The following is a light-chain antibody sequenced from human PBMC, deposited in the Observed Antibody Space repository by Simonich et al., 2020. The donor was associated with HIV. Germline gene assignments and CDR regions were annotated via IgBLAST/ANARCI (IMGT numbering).Light chain of an antibody. CDR1: QSVSSSY. CDR3: QQYGRSPPIT. J-gene: IGKJ5*01. V-gene: IGKV3D-20*01. CDR2: DAS. Sequence: EIVLTQSPGTLSLSPGERATLSCRASQSVSSSYLAWYQQKPGLAPRLLIYDASSRATGIPDRFSGIGSWTDFTLTISRLEPEDFAVYYCQQYGRSPPITFGQGTRLEIK.